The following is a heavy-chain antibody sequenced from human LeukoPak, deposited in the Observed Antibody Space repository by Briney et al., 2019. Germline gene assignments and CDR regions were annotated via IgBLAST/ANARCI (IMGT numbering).Heavy chain of an antibody. D-gene: IGHD2/OR15-2a*01. CDR2: INGRGDNT. J-gene: IGHJ5*02. CDR1: GVIISSYA. V-gene: IGHV3-23*01. Sequence: PGGSLRLSCAASGVIISSYAMSWVRQAPGKGLEWVSAINGRGDNTYYADFVKGRFTISRYNSKSTVYLQMNSLRTAATAVYYCAKARVSPGFNWFDPWGQGTLVTVSS. CDR3: AKARVSPGFNWFDP.